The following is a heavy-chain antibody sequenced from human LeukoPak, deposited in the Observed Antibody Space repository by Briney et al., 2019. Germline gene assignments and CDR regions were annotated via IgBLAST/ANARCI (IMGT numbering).Heavy chain of an antibody. D-gene: IGHD3-9*01. CDR2: IYYSGST. CDR3: ARAATRLRYFDWLTTYYFDY. CDR1: GGSISSYY. Sequence: NPSETLSLTCTVSGGSISSYYWSWIRQPPGKGLEWIGYIYYSGSTNYNPSLKSRVTISVDTSKNQFSLKLSSVTAADTAVYYCARAATRLRYFDWLTTYYFDYWGQGTLVTVSS. V-gene: IGHV4-59*01. J-gene: IGHJ4*02.